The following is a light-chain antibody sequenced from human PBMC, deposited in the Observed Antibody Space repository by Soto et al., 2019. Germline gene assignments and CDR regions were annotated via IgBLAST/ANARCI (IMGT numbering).Light chain of an antibody. CDR2: GAS. V-gene: IGKV3-20*01. J-gene: IGKJ1*01. Sequence: EFVLTQSPGTLSLSPGERATLSCRASQTVRNNYLAWYQQKPGQAPRLLIYGASNRATGIPDRFSGSGSGTDFSLTISRLEPEDYSVYYCQQYGSSLTWTFGQGTKVDNK. CDR1: QTVRNNY. CDR3: QQYGSSLTWT.